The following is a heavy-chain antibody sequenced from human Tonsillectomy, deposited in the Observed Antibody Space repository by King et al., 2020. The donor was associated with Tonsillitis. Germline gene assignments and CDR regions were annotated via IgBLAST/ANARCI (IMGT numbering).Heavy chain of an antibody. D-gene: IGHD2-15*01. CDR1: TFTFSTYW. V-gene: IGHV3-7*01. J-gene: IGHJ4*02. CDR3: ARLGSTGYYFSGGSCYPIYYFDF. Sequence: VQLVESGGGLVQPGGSLRLSCAASTFTFSTYWMSWVRQAPGKGLEWVANIKQDGSEKYYVDSLKGRFTISRDNAKNSLYLKMNSLRAEDTAVYYCARLGSTGYYFSGGSCYPIYYFDFWGQGTLVTVSS. CDR2: IKQDGSEK.